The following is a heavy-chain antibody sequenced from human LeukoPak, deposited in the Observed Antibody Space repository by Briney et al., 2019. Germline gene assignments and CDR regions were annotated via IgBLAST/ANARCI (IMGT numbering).Heavy chain of an antibody. V-gene: IGHV4-39*01. CDR1: GGSISSSSYY. J-gene: IGHJ4*02. D-gene: IGHD6-13*01. Sequence: SETLSLTCTVSGGSISSSSYYWGWIRQPPGKGLEWIGSIYYSGSTYHNPSLKSRVTISVDTSKNQFSLKLSSVTAADTAVYYCAGGTSSWLPFDYWGQGTLVTVSS. CDR2: IYYSGST. CDR3: AGGTSSWLPFDY.